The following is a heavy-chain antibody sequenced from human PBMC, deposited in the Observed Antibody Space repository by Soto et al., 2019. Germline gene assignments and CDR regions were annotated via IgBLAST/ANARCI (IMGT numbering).Heavy chain of an antibody. D-gene: IGHD6-13*01. V-gene: IGHV3-30*18. CDR1: GFTFSSYG. CDR3: AKTPLAYSSSWYYFDY. Sequence: GGSLRLSCAASGFTFSSYGMHWVRQAPGKGLEWVAVISYDGSNKYYADSVKGRFTISRDNSKNTLYLQMNSLRAEDTAVYYCAKTPLAYSSSWYYFDYWGQGTLVTVSS. CDR2: ISYDGSNK. J-gene: IGHJ4*02.